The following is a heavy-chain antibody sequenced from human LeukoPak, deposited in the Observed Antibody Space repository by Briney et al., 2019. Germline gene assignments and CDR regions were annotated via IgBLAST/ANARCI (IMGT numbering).Heavy chain of an antibody. Sequence: PGGSLRLSCAASKFTFSSHAMNWVRQTPGKGLEWVSTISGLGDKTYYADSVKGRFTISRDNSKNTLFLQMNSLRAEDTAVYYCARAYRGLDYWGQGTLVTVPS. V-gene: IGHV3-23*01. J-gene: IGHJ4*02. CDR3: ARAYRGLDY. CDR1: KFTFSSHA. CDR2: ISGLGDKT. D-gene: IGHD3-16*02.